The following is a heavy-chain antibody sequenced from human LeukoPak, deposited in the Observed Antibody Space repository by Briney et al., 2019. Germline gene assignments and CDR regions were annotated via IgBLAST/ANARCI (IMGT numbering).Heavy chain of an antibody. J-gene: IGHJ4*02. D-gene: IGHD3-3*01. CDR3: ARDRAITIFGVAPTPFDY. CDR1: GFTFSSYS. Sequence: GGSLRLSCAASGFTFSSYSMNWVRQAPGRGLEWVSYISSSSSTIYYADSVKGRFTISRDDAKNSLYLQMNSLRDEDTAVYYCARDRAITIFGVAPTPFDYWGQGTLVTVSS. CDR2: ISSSSSTI. V-gene: IGHV3-48*02.